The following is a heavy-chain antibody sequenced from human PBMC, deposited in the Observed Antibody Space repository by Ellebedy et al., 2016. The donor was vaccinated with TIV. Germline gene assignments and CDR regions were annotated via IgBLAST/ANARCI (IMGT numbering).Heavy chain of an antibody. CDR1: SDSISSDYW. CDR2: IYHFGTT. D-gene: IGHD1-14*01. V-gene: IGHV4-4*02. CDR3: ARVRRLTTLDS. J-gene: IGHJ4*02. Sequence: SETLSLXXGVSSDSISSDYWWTWVRQPPEKGLEWIGEIYHFGTTNYNPSLKSRVTISVDKSKNQFSLRLTSMTAADTALYYCARVRRLTTLDSWGQGTLVTVSS.